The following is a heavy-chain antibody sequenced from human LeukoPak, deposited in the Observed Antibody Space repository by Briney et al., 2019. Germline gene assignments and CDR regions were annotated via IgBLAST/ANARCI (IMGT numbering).Heavy chain of an antibody. Sequence: GGSLRLTCTASAFTFSSYWMHWVRQAPGKGLVWVSHINSGGSSTSYADSVKGRFTISKDNAKNTLYLQMNSLRAEDTAVYYCARDRYSSAWYEEWGQGTLVTVSS. CDR1: AFTFSSYW. CDR3: ARDRYSSAWYEE. J-gene: IGHJ4*02. D-gene: IGHD6-19*01. V-gene: IGHV3-74*01. CDR2: INSGGSST.